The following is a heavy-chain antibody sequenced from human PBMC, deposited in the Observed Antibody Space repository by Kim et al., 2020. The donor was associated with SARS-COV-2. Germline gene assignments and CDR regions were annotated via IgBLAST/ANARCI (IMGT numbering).Heavy chain of an antibody. Sequence: GGSLRLSCAASGFSFSSLGIHWVRQAPGKGLEWVAVISYDGSNEYYADSVKGRFTVSRENSKNTLYLQMNSLRAEDTAVYYCARPHRGTDAFDIWGQGT. CDR1: GFSFSSLG. CDR2: ISYDGSNE. V-gene: IGHV3-30*03. D-gene: IGHD3-16*01. J-gene: IGHJ3*02. CDR3: ARPHRGTDAFDI.